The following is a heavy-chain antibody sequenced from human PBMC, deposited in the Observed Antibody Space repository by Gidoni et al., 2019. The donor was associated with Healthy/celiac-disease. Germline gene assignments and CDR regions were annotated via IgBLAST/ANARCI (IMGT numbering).Heavy chain of an antibody. CDR2: ISAYNGNT. J-gene: IGHJ4*02. CDR3: ARGTWEYCSGGSCYSRSPPDY. D-gene: IGHD2-15*01. V-gene: IGHV1-18*01. CDR1: GYTFTSYG. Sequence: QVQLVQSGAEVKKPGASVKVSCKASGYTFTSYGISWVRQAPGQGLEWMGWISAYNGNTNYAQKLQGRVTMTTDTSTSTAYMELRSLRSDDTAVYYCARGTWEYCSGGSCYSRSPPDYWGQGTLVTVSS.